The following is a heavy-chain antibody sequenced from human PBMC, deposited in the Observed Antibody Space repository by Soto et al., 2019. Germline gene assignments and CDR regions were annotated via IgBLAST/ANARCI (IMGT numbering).Heavy chain of an antibody. Sequence: QSGGSLRLSCAASGFTFSNYAMSWVRQAPGKGLEWVSSIRGSGDSTNYADSVKGRFTISRDNSKSTRYLQLNSLRAEDTAVYYCAKDELPKDDDGEFVDAFDIWGQGTMVTASS. CDR1: GFTFSNYA. J-gene: IGHJ3*02. CDR3: AKDELPKDDDGEFVDAFDI. D-gene: IGHD3-10*01. V-gene: IGHV3-23*01. CDR2: IRGSGDST.